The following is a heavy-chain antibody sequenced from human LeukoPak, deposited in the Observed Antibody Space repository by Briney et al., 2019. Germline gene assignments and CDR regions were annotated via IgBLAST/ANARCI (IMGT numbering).Heavy chain of an antibody. CDR2: ISGSGGST. Sequence: PGGSLRLSCAASGFTFSSYAMSWVRQAPGKGLEWVSAISGSGGSTYHADSVKGRFTISRDNSKNKLYLQMNSLKTEDTAVYYCTTDEDCSGGSCYSYAFDIWGQGTMVTVSS. D-gene: IGHD2-15*01. CDR3: TTDEDCSGGSCYSYAFDI. V-gene: IGHV3-23*01. J-gene: IGHJ3*02. CDR1: GFTFSSYA.